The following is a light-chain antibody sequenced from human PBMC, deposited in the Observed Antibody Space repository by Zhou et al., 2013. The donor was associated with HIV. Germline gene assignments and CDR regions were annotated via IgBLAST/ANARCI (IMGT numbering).Light chain of an antibody. CDR2: TTS. CDR3: QQLNSYPLT. V-gene: IGKV1-9*01. J-gene: IGKJ4*01. Sequence: IQLTQSPSSLSASVGDRVIITCRASQDISNYLAWYQQRPGKAPKLLIYTTSTLQSGVPSSFRGSGSGTLFTLTINNLQPEDFATYSCQQLNSYPLTFGEGPRWRS. CDR1: QDISNY.